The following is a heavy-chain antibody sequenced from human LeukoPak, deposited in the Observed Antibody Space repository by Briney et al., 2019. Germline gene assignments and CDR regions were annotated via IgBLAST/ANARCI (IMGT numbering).Heavy chain of an antibody. D-gene: IGHD3-22*01. CDR1: GGSISSYY. Sequence: SETLSLTCTVSGGSISSYYWSWIRQPAGKGLEWIGRIYTSGGTNYNPSLKSRVTMSVDTSKNQFSLKLSSVTAADTAVYYCARGARDSSGYYYVIDYWGQGTLVTVSS. CDR2: IYTSGGT. V-gene: IGHV4-4*07. J-gene: IGHJ4*02. CDR3: ARGARDSSGYYYVIDY.